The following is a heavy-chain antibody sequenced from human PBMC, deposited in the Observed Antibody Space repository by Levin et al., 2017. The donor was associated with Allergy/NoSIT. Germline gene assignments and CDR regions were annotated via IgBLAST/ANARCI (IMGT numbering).Heavy chain of an antibody. CDR2: IIPIFGTA. V-gene: IGHV1-69*13. J-gene: IGHJ3*02. D-gene: IGHD3-9*01. Sequence: SVKVSCKASGYTFTSYSISWVRQAPGQGLEWMGGIIPIFGTANYAQKFQGRVTITADESTSTAYMELSSLRSEDTAVYYCARGRAYDILTGSAFDIWGQGTMVTVSS. CDR3: ARGRAYDILTGSAFDI. CDR1: GYTFTSYS.